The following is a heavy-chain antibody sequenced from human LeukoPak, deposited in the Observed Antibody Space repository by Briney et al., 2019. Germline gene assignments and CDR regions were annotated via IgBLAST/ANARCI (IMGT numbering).Heavy chain of an antibody. CDR1: GFTFSSCW. CDR2: IKQDGSEK. CDR3: ARRVPNEVITDYFDY. Sequence: GGSLRLSCAASGFTFSSCWMSWVRQAPGKGLEWVANIKQDGSEKYYVDSVKGRFTISRDNAKNSLYLQMNSLRAEDTAVYYCARRVPNEVITDYFDYWGPGTLVTVSS. V-gene: IGHV3-7*01. D-gene: IGHD3-16*01. J-gene: IGHJ4*02.